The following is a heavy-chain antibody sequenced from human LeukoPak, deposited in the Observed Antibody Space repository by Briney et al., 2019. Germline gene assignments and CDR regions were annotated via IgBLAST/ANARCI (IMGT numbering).Heavy chain of an antibody. CDR3: ARGSLPFDI. CDR1: GYTFTSYG. J-gene: IGHJ3*02. CDR2: ISAYNGNT. Sequence: ASVKVSCKASGYTFTSYGISAVRQTPGQRLEWRGWISAYNGNTNYAQTLQGRVTMTTDTSTSRAYMELRSLRSDDTAVYYCARGSLPFDIWGQGTMVTVSS. V-gene: IGHV1-18*01.